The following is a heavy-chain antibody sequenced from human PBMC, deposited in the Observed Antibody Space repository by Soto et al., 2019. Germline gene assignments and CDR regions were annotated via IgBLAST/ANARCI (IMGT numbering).Heavy chain of an antibody. J-gene: IGHJ6*03. D-gene: IGHD6-6*01. V-gene: IGHV4-39*07. Sequence: SETLSLTCTVSGGSISSSSYYWGWIRQPPGKGLEWIGSIYYSGSTYYNPSLKSRVTISVDSSKNQFSLKLSSVTAADTAVFYCARERRNSSSHYYYYYMDVWGKGTTVTVSS. CDR3: ARERRNSSSHYYYYYMDV. CDR2: IYYSGST. CDR1: GGSISSSSYY.